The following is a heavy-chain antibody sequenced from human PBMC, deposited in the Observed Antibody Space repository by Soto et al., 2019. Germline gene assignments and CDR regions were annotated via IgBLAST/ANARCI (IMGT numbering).Heavy chain of an antibody. V-gene: IGHV3-23*01. J-gene: IGHJ4*02. CDR2: VSASGLNT. CDR1: GFTFSTYA. Sequence: HPWGSLRLSCAASGFTFSTYAMAWVRQAPGKGLEWVSGVSASGLNTDYADPVKGRFYISRDNSKNTVSLHMNSLRAEDTAVYYCAGGYDWGDYWGQGTLVTVSS. CDR3: AGGYDWGDY. D-gene: IGHD5-12*01.